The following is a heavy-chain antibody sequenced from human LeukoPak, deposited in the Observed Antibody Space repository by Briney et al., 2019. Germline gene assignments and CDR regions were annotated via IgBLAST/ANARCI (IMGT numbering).Heavy chain of an antibody. CDR1: GYTFTSYD. Sequence: ASVKVSCKASGYTFTSYDINWVRQAAGQGLEWMGWMNPNSGNTVYAQKFQGRVTITRNTTISTAYMELSSLRSEDTAVYYCARGQTEFDYWGQGTLVTVSS. J-gene: IGHJ4*02. CDR3: ARGQTEFDY. CDR2: MNPNSGNT. V-gene: IGHV1-8*03. D-gene: IGHD1-14*01.